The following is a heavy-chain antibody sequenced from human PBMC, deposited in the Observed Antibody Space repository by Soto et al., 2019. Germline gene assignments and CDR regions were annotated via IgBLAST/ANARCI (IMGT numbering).Heavy chain of an antibody. CDR3: AREGDYGDYYYYMDV. D-gene: IGHD4-17*01. CDR1: GFTFSSYG. CDR2: IWYDGSNK. Sequence: PGGSLRLSCAASGFTFSSYGMHWVRQAPGKGLEWVAVIWYDGSNKYYADSVKGRFTIFRDNSKNTLYLQMNSLRAEDTAVYYCAREGDYGDYYYYMDVWGKGTTVTVSS. V-gene: IGHV3-33*01. J-gene: IGHJ6*03.